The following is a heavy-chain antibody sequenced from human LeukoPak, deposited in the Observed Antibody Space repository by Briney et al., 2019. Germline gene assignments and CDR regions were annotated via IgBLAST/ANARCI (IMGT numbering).Heavy chain of an antibody. J-gene: IGHJ4*02. V-gene: IGHV4-39*01. Sequence: SQTLSLTCSVSGGFITTLIHSSACVRQLPGGSLEWSAGIYYNGSTYYNASLESRVTMSVYTSRNQFSLSLRSVRPTQTSLFFCARQPTVKRGAVASNFDYWGQGILVTVSS. CDR3: ARQPTVKRGAVASNFDY. CDR2: IYYNGST. D-gene: IGHD6-19*01. CDR1: GGFITTLIHS.